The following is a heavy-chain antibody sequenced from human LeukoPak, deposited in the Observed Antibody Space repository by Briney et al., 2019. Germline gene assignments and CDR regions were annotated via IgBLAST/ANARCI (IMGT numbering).Heavy chain of an antibody. CDR2: ISSTGITK. CDR3: ARGRFNTYYFDY. V-gene: IGHV3-11*01. J-gene: IGHJ4*02. Sequence: PGGSLRLSCAASGFTSSDYYMSGIRQAPGKGLEWVSYISSTGITKYYADSVKGRFTISRDNAENSLYLQMNSLRAEDTAVYYCARGRFNTYYFDYWGQGTLVTVSS. D-gene: IGHD3-10*01. CDR1: GFTSSDYY.